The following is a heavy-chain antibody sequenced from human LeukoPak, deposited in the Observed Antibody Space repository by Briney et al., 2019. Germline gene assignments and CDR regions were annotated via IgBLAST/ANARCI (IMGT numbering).Heavy chain of an antibody. D-gene: IGHD3-3*01. CDR1: GYTFTSYG. Sequence: ASVKVSCKASGYTFTSYGISWVRQAPGQGLEWMGWISAYNGNTNYAQKLQGRVTMTTDTSTSTAYMELRSLRSDDTAVYYCARNYDFWSGSLLFDYWGQGTLVTVSS. CDR2: ISAYNGNT. J-gene: IGHJ4*02. V-gene: IGHV1-18*01. CDR3: ARNYDFWSGSLLFDY.